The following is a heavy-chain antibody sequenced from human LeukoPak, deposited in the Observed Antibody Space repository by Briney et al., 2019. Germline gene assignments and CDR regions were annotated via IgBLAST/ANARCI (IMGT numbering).Heavy chain of an antibody. CDR1: GGSISSYY. V-gene: IGHV4-59*08. CDR2: IYYSGST. J-gene: IGHJ4*02. D-gene: IGHD5-18*01. Sequence: SETLSLTCTVSGGSISSYYWSWIRQPPGKGLEWIGYIYYSGSTNYNPSLKSRVTISVDTSKNQFSLKLSSVTAADTAVYYCARHVDTATRGFDYWGQGTLVTVSS. CDR3: ARHVDTATRGFDY.